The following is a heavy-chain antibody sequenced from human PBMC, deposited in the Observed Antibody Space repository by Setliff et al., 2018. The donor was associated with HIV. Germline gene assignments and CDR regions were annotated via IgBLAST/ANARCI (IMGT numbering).Heavy chain of an antibody. CDR2: IYYSGST. Sequence: PSETLSLTCTVSGGSISSGGYYWSWIRQHPGKGLEWIGYIYYSGSTYYNPSLKSRVTISVDTSKNQFSLKLSSVTAADTAVYYCAGETVVTPAGHYYYMDVWGKGTTVTVSS. CDR1: GGSISSGGYY. V-gene: IGHV4-31*03. D-gene: IGHD2-21*02. J-gene: IGHJ6*03. CDR3: AGETVVTPAGHYYYMDV.